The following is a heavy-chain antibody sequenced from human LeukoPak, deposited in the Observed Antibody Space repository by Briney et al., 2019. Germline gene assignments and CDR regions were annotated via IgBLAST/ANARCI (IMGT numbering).Heavy chain of an antibody. Sequence: KPSATLSLNCAFYGWSFSGYYWSWIRHPPGPGLEWIGEINHSGSTKYNLYLMSQVTISVDTSKHQFSLKLSSVTAADTAVYYCAHVSWGYEHSQRWGQGTLVTVS. CDR2: INHSGST. D-gene: IGHD3-22*01. J-gene: IGHJ1*01. CDR3: AHVSWGYEHSQR. V-gene: IGHV4-34*01. CDR1: GWSFSGYY.